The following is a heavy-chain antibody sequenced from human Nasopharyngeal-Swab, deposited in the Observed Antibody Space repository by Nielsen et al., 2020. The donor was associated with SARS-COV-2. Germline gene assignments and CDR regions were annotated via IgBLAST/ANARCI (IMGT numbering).Heavy chain of an antibody. CDR2: IYTGDSDT. Sequence: KVSCRGSGYSITSYWIGWGRQMPGKGREWRGIIYTGDSDTRYSPSFQGQGTISADKSISTAYLQWSSLKASDTAMYYCSRLATLTTNYYYYGLDVWGQGTTVTVSS. J-gene: IGHJ6*02. V-gene: IGHV5-51*01. CDR3: SRLATLTTNYYYYGLDV. D-gene: IGHD4-11*01. CDR1: GYSITSYW.